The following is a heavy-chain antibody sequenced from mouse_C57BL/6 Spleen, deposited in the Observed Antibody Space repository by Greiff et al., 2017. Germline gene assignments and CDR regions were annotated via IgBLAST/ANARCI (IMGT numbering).Heavy chain of an antibody. D-gene: IGHD1-1*01. CDR1: GYTFTSYW. CDR2: IDPSDSYT. Sequence: QVQLQQPGAELVKPGASVKLSCKASGYTFTSYWMQWVKQRPGQGLEWIGEIDPSDSYTNYNQKFKGKATVTVDTSSSTAYMQLSSLTSDDSSVYYCAMGGYGSLDYWGQGTTLTVSS. V-gene: IGHV1-50*01. J-gene: IGHJ2*01. CDR3: AMGGYGSLDY.